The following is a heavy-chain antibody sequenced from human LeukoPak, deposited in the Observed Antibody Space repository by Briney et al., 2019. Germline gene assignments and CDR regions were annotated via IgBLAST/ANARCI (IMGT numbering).Heavy chain of an antibody. CDR3: AKGAVDY. Sequence: QPGGSLRLSCAASGFTFSSYGMHWVRQAPGNGLEWVAVISYDGSNKYYADSVKGRFTISRDNSKNTLYLQMNSLRAEDTAVYYCAKGAVDYWGQGTLVTVSS. V-gene: IGHV3-30*18. D-gene: IGHD6-19*01. CDR2: ISYDGSNK. CDR1: GFTFSSYG. J-gene: IGHJ4*02.